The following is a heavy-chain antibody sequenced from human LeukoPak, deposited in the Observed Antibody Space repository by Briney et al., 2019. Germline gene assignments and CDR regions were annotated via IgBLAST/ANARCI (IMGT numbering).Heavy chain of an antibody. V-gene: IGHV1-69*05. D-gene: IGHD6-19*01. CDR1: GGTFSSYA. CDR2: IIPIFGTA. J-gene: IGHJ5*02. CDR3: ARTGYSSGWEGNWFDP. Sequence: ASVKVSCKACGGTFSSYAISWVRQAPGQELDWMGGIIPIFGTANYAQRFQGRVTITTDESTSTAYMELSSLRSEDTAVYYCARTGYSSGWEGNWFDPWGQGTLVTVSS.